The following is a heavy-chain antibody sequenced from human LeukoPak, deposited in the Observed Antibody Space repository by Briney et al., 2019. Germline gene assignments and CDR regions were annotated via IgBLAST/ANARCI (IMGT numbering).Heavy chain of an antibody. V-gene: IGHV3-7*01. Sequence: GGSLRLSCATSGFTFSSLWMSWVRQAPGKGLEWVAYIRQDSNEKSYADSVKGRFTISRDNAKNSLYLEMTSLRVEDTAVYYCCGYYDSGNFPSGGQGTLVTVSS. CDR3: CGYYDSGNFPS. CDR2: IRQDSNEK. J-gene: IGHJ4*02. D-gene: IGHD3-10*01. CDR1: GFTFSSLW.